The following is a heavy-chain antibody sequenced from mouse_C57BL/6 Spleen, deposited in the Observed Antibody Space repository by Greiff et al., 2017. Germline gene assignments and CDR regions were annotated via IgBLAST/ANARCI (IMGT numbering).Heavy chain of an antibody. D-gene: IGHD1-1*01. CDR2: INYDGSST. V-gene: IGHV5-16*01. Sequence: EVQLVESEGGLVQPGSSMKLSCTASGFTFSDYYMAWVRQVPEKGLEWVANINYDGSSTYYLDSLKSRFIISRDNAKNILYLQMSSLKSEDTATYYCARGPLTTVGYFDYWGQGTTLTVSS. J-gene: IGHJ2*01. CDR1: GFTFSDYY. CDR3: ARGPLTTVGYFDY.